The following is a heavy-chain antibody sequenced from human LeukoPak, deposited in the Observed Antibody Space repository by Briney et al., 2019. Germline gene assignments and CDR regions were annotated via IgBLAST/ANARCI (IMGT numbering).Heavy chain of an antibody. Sequence: ASVKVSCKVSGYTFTSYGISWVRQAPGQGLEWMGWISAYNGNTNYAQKLQGRVTMTTDTSTSTAYMELRSLRSDDTAVYYCARVDSLQYYYDSSGYYYHMDVWGKGTTVTVSS. J-gene: IGHJ6*03. CDR2: ISAYNGNT. CDR3: ARVDSLQYYYDSSGYYYHMDV. CDR1: GYTFTSYG. V-gene: IGHV1-18*01. D-gene: IGHD3-22*01.